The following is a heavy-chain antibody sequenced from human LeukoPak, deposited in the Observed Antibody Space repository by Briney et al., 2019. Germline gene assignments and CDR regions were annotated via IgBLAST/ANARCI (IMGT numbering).Heavy chain of an antibody. Sequence: GGSVRLSCAASGFTFDDYAMHWVRQAPGKGLEWVSGISWNSGSIGYADSVKGRFTISRDNAKNSLYLQMNSLRAEDTALYYCAKDSDYYYDSSGYYYNWGQGTLVTVSS. CDR1: GFTFDDYA. CDR3: AKDSDYYYDSSGYYYN. CDR2: ISWNSGSI. J-gene: IGHJ4*02. V-gene: IGHV3-9*01. D-gene: IGHD3-22*01.